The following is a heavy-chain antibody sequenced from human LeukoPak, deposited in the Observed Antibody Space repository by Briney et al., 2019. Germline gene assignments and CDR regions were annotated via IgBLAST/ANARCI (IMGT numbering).Heavy chain of an antibody. J-gene: IGHJ4*02. CDR1: GFTFSSYW. CDR3: ASIVRATTGLDC. V-gene: IGHV3-74*01. D-gene: IGHD1-26*01. Sequence: GGSLRLSCAVSGFTFSSYWMHWVRQAPGKGLVWVSRINSDGGSTSYADSVKGRFTISRDNAKNTLYLQMNSLRAEDTAVYYCASIVRATTGLDCWGQGTLVTVSS. CDR2: INSDGGST.